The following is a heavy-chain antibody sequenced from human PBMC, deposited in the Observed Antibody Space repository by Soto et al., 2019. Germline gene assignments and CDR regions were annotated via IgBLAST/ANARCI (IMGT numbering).Heavy chain of an antibody. V-gene: IGHV3-48*03. CDR2: ISSSGSTI. CDR3: ARDYEGTGTTPLDYGMDV. CDR1: GFTFSSYE. D-gene: IGHD1-7*01. Sequence: GGSLSLSCAASGFTFSSYEMNWVRQAPGKGLEWVSYISSSGSTIYYADSVKGRFTISRDNAKNSLYLQMNSLRAEDTAVYYCARDYEGTGTTPLDYGMDVWGQGTTVTVSS. J-gene: IGHJ6*02.